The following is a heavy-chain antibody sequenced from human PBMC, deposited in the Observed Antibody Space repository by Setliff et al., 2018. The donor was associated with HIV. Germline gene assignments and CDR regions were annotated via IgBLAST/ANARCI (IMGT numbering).Heavy chain of an antibody. Sequence: GGSLRLSCAASGFKFSDYHMTWIRQTPGKGLEWVASVNPDGSEASSVGSMKGRFTVSRDNAKNSLSLQMNSLRVEDTAVYFCAAQGVLWGQGTQVTVSS. V-gene: IGHV3-7*01. CDR3: AAQGVL. CDR2: VNPDGSEA. CDR1: GFKFSDYH. J-gene: IGHJ4*02.